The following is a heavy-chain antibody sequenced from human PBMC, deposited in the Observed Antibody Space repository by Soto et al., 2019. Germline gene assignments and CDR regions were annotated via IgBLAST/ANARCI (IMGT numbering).Heavy chain of an antibody. CDR1: GYTFTSYY. J-gene: IGHJ6*02. CDR2: INPSGGST. CDR3: ARDWVDTAIQGHYYYYYGMDV. Sequence: ASVKVSCKASGYTFTSYYMHWVRQAPGQGLEWMGIINPSGGSTSYAQKFQGRVTMTRDTSTSTVYMELSRLRSDDTAVYYCARDWVDTAIQGHYYYYYGMDVWAKGLRSPSH. V-gene: IGHV1-46*01. D-gene: IGHD5-18*01.